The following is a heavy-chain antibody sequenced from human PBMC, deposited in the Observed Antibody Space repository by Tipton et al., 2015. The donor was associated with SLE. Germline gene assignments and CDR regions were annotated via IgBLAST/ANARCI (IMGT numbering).Heavy chain of an antibody. D-gene: IGHD1-1*01. J-gene: IGHJ3*02. CDR2: IYYSGST. V-gene: IGHV4-31*03. CDR1: GGSISSGGYY. CDR3: ARWSRNWNEGAFDI. Sequence: TLSLTCTVSGGSISSGGYYWSWIRQHPGKGLEWIGYIYYSGSTYYNPSLKSRVTISVDTSKNQFSLKLSSVTAADTAVYYCARWSRNWNEGAFDIWGQGTMVTVSS.